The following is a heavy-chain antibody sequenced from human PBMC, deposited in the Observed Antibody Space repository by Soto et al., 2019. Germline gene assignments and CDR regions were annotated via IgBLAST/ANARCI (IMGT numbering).Heavy chain of an antibody. V-gene: IGHV4-34*01. J-gene: IGHJ4*02. CDR1: GGSFSGYY. Sequence: QVQLQQWGAGLLKPSETLSLTCAVYGGSFSGYYLSWIRQPPGKGLEWIGEINHSGSTNYNPSLKSRVTISVDTSKNQFSLKLSSVTAADTAVYYCARGLNRYCSSTSCTVFGYWGQGTLVTVSS. CDR3: ARGLNRYCSSTSCTVFGY. CDR2: INHSGST. D-gene: IGHD2-2*01.